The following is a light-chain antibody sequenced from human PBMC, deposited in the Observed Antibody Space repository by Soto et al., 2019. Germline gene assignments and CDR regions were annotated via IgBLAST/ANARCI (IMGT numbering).Light chain of an antibody. J-gene: IGKJ1*01. CDR3: QQYNTYSGA. CDR2: DAS. Sequence: DIQMTQSPSTLSASVGDRVTITCRASQTISTWLAWYQQKPGKAPKILIYDASSLESGVPSRFSGSGSGTEFTLTISSLQPDDFATYYCQQYNTYSGAFGQGTKVEIK. CDR1: QTISTW. V-gene: IGKV1-5*01.